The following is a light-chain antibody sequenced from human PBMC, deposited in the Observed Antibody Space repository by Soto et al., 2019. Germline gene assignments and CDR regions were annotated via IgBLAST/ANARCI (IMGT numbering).Light chain of an antibody. CDR1: QGISSY. J-gene: IGKJ1*01. CDR3: QQNYGTPGT. CDR2: GAN. Sequence: DIQMTQSPSSLSASVGDRVTITCRASQGISSYLAWYQQRPGTAPKVLIFGANSLQSGVPSRFSGSGSGTEFTLTISSLQPEDFATYYCQQNYGTPGTFGQGTKVDIK. V-gene: IGKV1-39*01.